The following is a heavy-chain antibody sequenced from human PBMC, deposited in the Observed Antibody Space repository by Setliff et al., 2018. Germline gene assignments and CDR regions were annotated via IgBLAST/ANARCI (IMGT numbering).Heavy chain of an antibody. CDR2: ISATGGAT. CDR1: GFTFSIYS. V-gene: IGHV3-48*04. J-gene: IGHJ4*02. D-gene: IGHD3-16*01. Sequence: PGGSLRLSCAASGFTFSIYSMSWVRQAPGKGLEWVALISATGGATYYVDSVKGRFTISRDNAKNSLYLQMNSLRAEDTAVYYCARDGGEYWGQGTLVTVSS. CDR3: ARDGGEY.